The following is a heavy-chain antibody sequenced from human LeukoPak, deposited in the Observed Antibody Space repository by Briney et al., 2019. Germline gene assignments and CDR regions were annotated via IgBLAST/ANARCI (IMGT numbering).Heavy chain of an antibody. J-gene: IGHJ6*02. CDR1: GGSMSSGGYY. Sequence: PSETLSLTCSVSGGSMSSGGYYWSWIRQHPGKGLEWMGHIYYSGTVYYNPSLKSRVTISVDTFKNQFSLRLSSVTDADTAVYYCARGQVGSYVYYYYYGMDVWGRGTTVTVSS. CDR3: ARGQVGSYVYYYYYGMDV. CDR2: IYYSGTV. D-gene: IGHD5-18*01. V-gene: IGHV4-31*03.